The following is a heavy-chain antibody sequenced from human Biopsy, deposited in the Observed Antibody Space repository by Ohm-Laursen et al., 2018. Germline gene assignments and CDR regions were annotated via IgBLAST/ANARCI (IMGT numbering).Heavy chain of an antibody. CDR3: AKASGYSSGWPIDY. Sequence: SLRLSCAASGFIFENYAMNWVRQAPGKGLEWVSGISWNSGSVVYADSVKGRFTISRDNAKNSLYLQMHSLRAEDTAFYYCAKASGYSSGWPIDYWGQGNLVTVSS. CDR1: GFIFENYA. CDR2: ISWNSGSV. D-gene: IGHD6-19*01. V-gene: IGHV3-9*01. J-gene: IGHJ4*02.